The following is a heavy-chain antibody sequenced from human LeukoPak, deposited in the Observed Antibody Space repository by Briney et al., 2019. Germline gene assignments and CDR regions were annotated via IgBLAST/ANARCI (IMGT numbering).Heavy chain of an antibody. Sequence: PSETLSLTCTVSGGSISSSSYYWGWIRQPPGKGLEWIGSIYYSGSTYYNPSLKSRVTISVDTSKNQFSLKLSSVTAADTAVYYCARDVWPGYFDYWGQGTLVTVSS. D-gene: IGHD2-21*01. CDR3: ARDVWPGYFDY. J-gene: IGHJ4*02. V-gene: IGHV4-39*07. CDR2: IYYSGST. CDR1: GGSISSSSYY.